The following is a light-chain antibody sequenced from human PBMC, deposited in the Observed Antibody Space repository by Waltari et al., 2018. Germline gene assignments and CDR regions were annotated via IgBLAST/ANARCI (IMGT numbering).Light chain of an antibody. V-gene: IGKV4-1*01. Sequence: DIVMTQSPDSLAVSLGERATINCKSSQSVLYSSNNKNQLVWYQQKPGQPPKALIYWASTRESGVPDRFSGSGSGTEFTLTINSLQAEDVAVYYCQQFYTTPLTFGQGTRVEIK. J-gene: IGKJ1*01. CDR2: WAS. CDR1: QSVLYSSNNKNQ. CDR3: QQFYTTPLT.